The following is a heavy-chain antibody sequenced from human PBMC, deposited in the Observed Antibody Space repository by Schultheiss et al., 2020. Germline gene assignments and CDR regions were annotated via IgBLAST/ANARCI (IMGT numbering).Heavy chain of an antibody. CDR1: GGSISSYY. V-gene: IGHV4-59*12. Sequence: WGSLRLSCAVSGGSISSYYWSWIRQPPGKGLEWVAYIYYSGSTYYNPSLKSRVTISVDTSKNQFSLKLSSVTAADTAVYYCARDGDGYNLSWFDPWGQGTLVTVSS. D-gene: IGHD5-24*01. CDR2: IYYSGST. CDR3: ARDGDGYNLSWFDP. J-gene: IGHJ5*02.